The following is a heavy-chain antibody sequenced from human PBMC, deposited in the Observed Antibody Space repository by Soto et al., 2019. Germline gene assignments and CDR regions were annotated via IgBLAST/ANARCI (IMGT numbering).Heavy chain of an antibody. V-gene: IGHV1-24*01. CDR2: SDHGHGDK. CDR1: GHNLTELS. CDR3: ATESNSREWPIRPHFDS. D-gene: IGHD3-3*01. J-gene: IGHJ4*02. Sequence: ASVKVSCKVSGHNLTELSIQWLREGPAEGLEWMGGSDHGHGDKNYAQKFHGRLTLTQDTSTGAAYMEWSNLCADDTAVYYCATESNSREWPIRPHFDSWGRGTRVTVAS.